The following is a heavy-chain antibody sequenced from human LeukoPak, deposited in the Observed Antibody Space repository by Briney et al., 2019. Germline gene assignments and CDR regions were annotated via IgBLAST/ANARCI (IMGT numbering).Heavy chain of an antibody. CDR2: IKQDESEK. J-gene: IGHJ4*02. Sequence: GGSLRLSCAASGFTFSSYWMSWVRQAPGKGLEWVANIKQDESEKYYVDSVKGRFTISRDNAKNSLYLQMNSLRAEDTAVYYCARVLAVAGRGQFRGFDYWGQGTLVTVSS. D-gene: IGHD6-19*01. CDR1: GFTFSSYW. V-gene: IGHV3-7*01. CDR3: ARVLAVAGRGQFRGFDY.